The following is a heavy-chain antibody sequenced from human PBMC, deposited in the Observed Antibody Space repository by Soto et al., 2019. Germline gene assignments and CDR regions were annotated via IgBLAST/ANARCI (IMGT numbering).Heavy chain of an antibody. CDR2: IWYDGSNK. D-gene: IGHD2-21*02. J-gene: IGHJ4*02. V-gene: IGHV3-33*01. Sequence: QVQLVESGGGVVQPGRSLRLSCAASGFTFSSYGMHWVRQAPGKGLEWVAVIWYDGSNKYYADSVKGRFTISRDNSKNTLYLQMNSLRAEDTAVYYCARDLSIVVVTATPREVATDYWGQGTLVTVSS. CDR1: GFTFSSYG. CDR3: ARDLSIVVVTATPREVATDY.